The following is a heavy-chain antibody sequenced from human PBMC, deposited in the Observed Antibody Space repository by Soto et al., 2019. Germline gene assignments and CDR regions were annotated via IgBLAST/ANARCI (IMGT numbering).Heavy chain of an antibody. CDR2: VSSTGST. Sequence: SETLSLTCTVSGASITQYYWNWIRQSPGKGLEWIVSVSSTGSTYYNPSLKSRVTISVDTSKNQFSLKLSSVTAADTAVYYCASPKIAFYNWFDPWGQGTLVTVSS. V-gene: IGHV4-59*08. CDR1: GASITQYY. CDR3: ASPKIAFYNWFDP. J-gene: IGHJ5*02. D-gene: IGHD3-3*02.